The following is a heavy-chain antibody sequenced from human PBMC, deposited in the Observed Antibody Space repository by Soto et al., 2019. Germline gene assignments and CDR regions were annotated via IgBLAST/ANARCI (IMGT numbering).Heavy chain of an antibody. CDR1: GFTFNTYS. CDR3: ARSTRPIATAAHFDY. V-gene: IGHV3-21*01. Sequence: PGGSLRLSCAASGFTFNTYSMNWVRQAPGRGLEWVSSISGASNYIYYADSLKGRFTISRDNAKNSLYLQMNSLRAEDTAVYYCARSTRPIATAAHFDYWGQGALVTVSS. J-gene: IGHJ4*02. D-gene: IGHD6-13*01. CDR2: ISGASNYI.